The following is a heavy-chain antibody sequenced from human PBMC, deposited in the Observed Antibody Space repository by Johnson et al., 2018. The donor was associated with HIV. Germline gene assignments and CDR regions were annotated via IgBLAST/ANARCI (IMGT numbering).Heavy chain of an antibody. J-gene: IGHJ3*02. CDR2: ISWNSGSI. CDR1: GFTFDDYA. CDR3: AREASIAARFAFDI. V-gene: IGHV3-9*01. D-gene: IGHD6-6*01. Sequence: VQLVESGGVVVQPGGSLRLSCAASGFTFDDYAMHWVRQAPGQGLEWVSGISWNSGSIGSADSVKGRFTISRDNSKNTLYLQMNSLRAEDTAVYYCAREASIAARFAFDIWGQGTMVTVSS.